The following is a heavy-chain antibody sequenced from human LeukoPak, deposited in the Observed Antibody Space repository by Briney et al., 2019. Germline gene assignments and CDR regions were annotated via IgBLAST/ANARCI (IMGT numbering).Heavy chain of an antibody. V-gene: IGHV3-23*01. CDR3: AKDSNVLLWFGELLHYFDY. D-gene: IGHD3-10*01. CDR2: ISDSGDKT. CDR1: GFTFSNYA. J-gene: IGHJ4*02. Sequence: SGGSLRLSCAASGFTFSNYALSWVRQAPGKGLECVSAISDSGDKTDYADSVRGRFTISRDNAKNSLYLQMNSLRAEDTAVYYCAKDSNVLLWFGELLHYFDYWGQGTLVTVSS.